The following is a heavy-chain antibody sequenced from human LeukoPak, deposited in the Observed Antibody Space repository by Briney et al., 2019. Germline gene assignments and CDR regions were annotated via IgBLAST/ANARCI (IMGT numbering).Heavy chain of an antibody. CDR2: IYHSGSI. D-gene: IGHD4-17*01. CDR3: ARKGDYGDYVGTFY. J-gene: IGHJ4*02. CDR1: GGSISTNNW. V-gene: IGHV4-4*02. Sequence: SGTLSLTCAVSGGSISTNNWWSWVRQPPGKGLEWIGEIYHSGSINYNPSLKSRVTISLDKSRNQFSLKLSSVTAADTAVYYCARKGDYGDYVGTFYWGQGTLVTVSP.